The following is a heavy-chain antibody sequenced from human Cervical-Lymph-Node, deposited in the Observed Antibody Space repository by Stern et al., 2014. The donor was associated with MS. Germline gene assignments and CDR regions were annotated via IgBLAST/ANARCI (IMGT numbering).Heavy chain of an antibody. CDR2: ISYDGRNK. CDR3: ARVRIRGYWYGMDV. J-gene: IGHJ6*02. CDR1: GFTFNNYN. V-gene: IGHV3-30*04. D-gene: IGHD3-3*02. Sequence: MQLVESGGGVVQPGRSLRLSCAASGFTFNNYNMHWVRQAPGKGLEWVAVISYDGRNKYYAGSVKGRFTISRDNSANTLSLQMNSLRAEDTALYYCARVRIRGYWYGMDVWGQGTTVSVSS.